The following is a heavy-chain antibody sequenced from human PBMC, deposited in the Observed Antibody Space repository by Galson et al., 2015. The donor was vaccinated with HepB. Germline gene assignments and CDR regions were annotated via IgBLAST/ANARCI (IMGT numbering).Heavy chain of an antibody. CDR2: INAGGDST. J-gene: IGHJ4*02. D-gene: IGHD6-13*01. Sequence: SLRLSCAASGFTFSNYAMGWVRRAPGKGLEWVSAINAGGDSTYYADSVKGRFTISRDNAKNTLYVQMNSLRAEDTAIYFCAKGSAGGTEYYFDYWGQGTLVTVSS. CDR1: GFTFSNYA. V-gene: IGHV3-23*01. CDR3: AKGSAGGTEYYFDY.